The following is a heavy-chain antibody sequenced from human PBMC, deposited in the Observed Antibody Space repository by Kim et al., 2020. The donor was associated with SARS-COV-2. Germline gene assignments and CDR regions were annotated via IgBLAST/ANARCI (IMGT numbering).Heavy chain of an antibody. CDR2: VYTSGST. Sequence: SETLSLTCTASGGSISGYYWSLIRQPAGKGPEWIGHVYTSGSTQYNPSLRSRVTMSVDASKNQFSLKMSSVTAADTAVYYCARGGASSKYFDLWGRGTLVTVSS. D-gene: IGHD2-2*01. CDR1: GGSISGYY. V-gene: IGHV4-4*07. J-gene: IGHJ2*01. CDR3: ARGGASSKYFDL.